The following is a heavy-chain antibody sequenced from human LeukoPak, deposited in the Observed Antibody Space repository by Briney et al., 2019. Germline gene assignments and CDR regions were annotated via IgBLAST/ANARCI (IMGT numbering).Heavy chain of an antibody. D-gene: IGHD2-15*01. V-gene: IGHV1-24*01. Sequence: EASVKVSCKISGFGLSVLSIHWMRQAPGKGLEWVGGIRPETGEPIFAQKFQVRVTITADKSTSTAYMELSSLRSEDTAVYYCARETGAKGYCSGGSCSGFDYWGQGTLVTVSS. J-gene: IGHJ4*02. CDR1: GFGLSVLS. CDR3: ARETGAKGYCSGGSCSGFDY. CDR2: IRPETGEP.